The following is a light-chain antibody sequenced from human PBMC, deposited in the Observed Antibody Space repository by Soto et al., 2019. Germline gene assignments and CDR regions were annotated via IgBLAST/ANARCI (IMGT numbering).Light chain of an antibody. V-gene: IGKV3-20*01. CDR2: GAS. CDR1: QSVSSSY. Sequence: EIVLTQSPGTLSLSPGERATLSCRASQSVSSSYLAWYQQKPGQAPRLLIYGASSRATGIPDRFSGSGSGTEFTLTIRRLEPEDFAVYYCQKYGSSRKTFGQGTKVEIK. CDR3: QKYGSSRKT. J-gene: IGKJ1*01.